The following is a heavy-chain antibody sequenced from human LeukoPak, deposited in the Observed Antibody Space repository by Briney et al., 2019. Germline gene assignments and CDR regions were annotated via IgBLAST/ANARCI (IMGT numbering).Heavy chain of an antibody. CDR2: ISASGGTT. D-gene: IGHD4-17*01. V-gene: IGHV3-23*01. CDR3: ATLYGDYNWYFDL. J-gene: IGHJ2*01. Sequence: PGGSLRLSCTSSQLTFNRYVMAWVRQAPGKGREWVSTISASGGTTYYADSVQGRFTIYRDNSKNTLYLQMNSLRAEDTAVYYCATLYGDYNWYFDLWGRGTLVTVSS. CDR1: QLTFNRYV.